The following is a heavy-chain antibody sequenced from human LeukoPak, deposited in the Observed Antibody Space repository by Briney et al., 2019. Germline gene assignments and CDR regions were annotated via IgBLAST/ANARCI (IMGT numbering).Heavy chain of an antibody. CDR2: IYSGGST. CDR1: GFTVSSNY. Sequence: GGSLRLSCAASGFTVSSNYMTWVRQAPGKGLGEVSVIYSGGSTYYGGSVKGRFTISRDNSTYTLYMQMNSLRAEDTAVYYCARDARYSSSSIHGYFDYWGQGTLVTVSS. D-gene: IGHD6-6*01. J-gene: IGHJ4*02. CDR3: ARDARYSSSSIHGYFDY. V-gene: IGHV3-53*05.